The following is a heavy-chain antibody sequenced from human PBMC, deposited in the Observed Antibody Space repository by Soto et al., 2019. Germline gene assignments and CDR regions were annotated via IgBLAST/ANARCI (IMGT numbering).Heavy chain of an antibody. D-gene: IGHD1-1*01. V-gene: IGHV3-9*01. CDR2: ISWNSGSI. J-gene: IGHJ2*01. CDR3: AKDVGSNWNACWYFDL. Sequence: EVQLVESGGGLVQPGRSLRLSCAASGFTFDDYAMHWVRQAPGKGLEWVSSISWNSGSIGYADSVKGRFTISRDNAKNSLYLQITSLRAEDTAFYYCAKDVGSNWNACWYFDLWGRGTLVTVSS. CDR1: GFTFDDYA.